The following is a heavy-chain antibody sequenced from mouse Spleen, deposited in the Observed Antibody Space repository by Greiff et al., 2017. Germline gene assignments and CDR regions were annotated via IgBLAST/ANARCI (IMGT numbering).Heavy chain of an antibody. CDR3: ARGGVRRGFDY. V-gene: IGHV1-7*01. D-gene: IGHD2-14*01. J-gene: IGHJ2*01. CDR2: INPSTGYT. Sequence: VQRVESGAELAKPGASVKMSCKASGYTFTSYWMHWVKQRPGQGLEWIGYINPSTGYTEYNQKFKDKATLTADKSSSTAYMQLSSLTSEDSAVYYCARGGVRRGFDYWGQGTTLTVSS. CDR1: GYTFTSYW.